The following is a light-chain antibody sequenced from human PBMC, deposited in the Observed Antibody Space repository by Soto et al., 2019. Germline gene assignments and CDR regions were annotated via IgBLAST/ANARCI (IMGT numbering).Light chain of an antibody. J-gene: IGLJ2*01. V-gene: IGLV2-8*01. CDR1: SSDVGGYNY. CDR3: SSYAGSNNVV. Sequence: QSALTQPPSASGSPGQSVTISCTGTSSDVGGYNYVSRYQQHPGKAPKLMIYEVSKRPSGVPDRFSGSKSGNTASLTVSGLHAEDEADYYCSSYAGSNNVVFGGGTKLTVL. CDR2: EVS.